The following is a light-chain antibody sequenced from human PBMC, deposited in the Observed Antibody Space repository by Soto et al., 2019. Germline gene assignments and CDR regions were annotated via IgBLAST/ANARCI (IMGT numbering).Light chain of an antibody. V-gene: IGLV2-11*01. Sequence: QSALTQPRSVSGSPGQSVTISCTGTSSDVGDYNYVSWYQQHPGKAPKLLIYAVNMRPSGVPDRFSGSKSGNMAFLTISGLQAEDEADYSCCSYAGSYTWVFGGGTKLTVL. J-gene: IGLJ3*02. CDR2: AVN. CDR3: CSYAGSYTWV. CDR1: SSDVGDYNY.